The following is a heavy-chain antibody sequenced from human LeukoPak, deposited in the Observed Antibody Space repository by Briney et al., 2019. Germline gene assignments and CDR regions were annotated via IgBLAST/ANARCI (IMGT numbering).Heavy chain of an antibody. CDR2: IHHSVGT. CDR3: ARKGPATIADY. D-gene: IGHD4-11*01. V-gene: IGHV4-4*02. Sequence: SGTLSLTRAVSGGFISSGNWWGWFRQPPGKGLEWIGEIHHSVGTNYNPSLKSRVAISMDKSKNQFSLDVTSVTAADTAMYYCARKGPATIADYWGRGTLVTVSS. J-gene: IGHJ4*02. CDR1: GGFISSGNW.